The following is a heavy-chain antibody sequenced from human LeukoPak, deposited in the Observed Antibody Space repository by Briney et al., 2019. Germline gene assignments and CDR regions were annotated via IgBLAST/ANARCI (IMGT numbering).Heavy chain of an antibody. CDR2: INTNTGNP. CDR3: ARDWYSSGWYYADFDY. D-gene: IGHD6-19*01. J-gene: IGHJ4*02. CDR1: GYTFTSYA. V-gene: IGHV7-4-1*02. Sequence: ASVKVSCKASGYTFTSYAMNWVRQAPGQGLEWMGWINTNTGNPTYAQGFTGRFVFSLDTSVSTAYLQISSLKAEDTAVYYCARDWYSSGWYYADFDYWGQGTLVTVSS.